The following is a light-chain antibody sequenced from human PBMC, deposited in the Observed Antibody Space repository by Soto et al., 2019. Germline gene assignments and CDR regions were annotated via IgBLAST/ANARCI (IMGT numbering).Light chain of an antibody. CDR1: QSISSW. CDR2: DAS. V-gene: IGKV1-5*01. CDR3: QQYNMYPYT. Sequence: DIQMTQSPSTLSASLGDRGTITCRASQSISSWLAWYQQKPGKAPKLLIYDASSLESGVPSRFSGSGSGTEFTLTISSLQPEDVATYYCQQYNMYPYTFGQGTRLEIK. J-gene: IGKJ5*01.